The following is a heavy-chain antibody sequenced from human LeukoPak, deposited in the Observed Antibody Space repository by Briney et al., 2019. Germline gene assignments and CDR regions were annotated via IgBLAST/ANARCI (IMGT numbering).Heavy chain of an antibody. V-gene: IGHV3-23*01. Sequence: GGSLRLSCAASGFTFSSYTMSWVRQAPGKGLEWVSAISGSGGSTYYADSVKGRFTISRDNSKNTLYLQMNSLRAEDTAVYYCAKDRDIVVVPYFDYWGQGTLVTVSS. D-gene: IGHD2-2*01. CDR2: ISGSGGST. CDR3: AKDRDIVVVPYFDY. CDR1: GFTFSSYT. J-gene: IGHJ4*02.